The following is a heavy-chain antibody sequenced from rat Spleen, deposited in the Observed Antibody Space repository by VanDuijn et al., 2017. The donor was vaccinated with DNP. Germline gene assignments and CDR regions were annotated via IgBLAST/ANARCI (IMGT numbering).Heavy chain of an antibody. V-gene: IGHV3-3*01. CDR1: GYSITSCCR. D-gene: IGHD1-4*01. CDR2: ITSAGTT. J-gene: IGHJ4*01. Sequence: EVQLQESGPGLVEPSQSLSLTCSVTGYSITSCCRWTWIRKFPGHKLEWMGYITSAGTTNYNPSLKSRISITRDTSKNQLFLQVNSLTTDDTATYYCARLPGYNAPYARDAWGQGPSVTV. CDR3: ARLPGYNAPYARDA.